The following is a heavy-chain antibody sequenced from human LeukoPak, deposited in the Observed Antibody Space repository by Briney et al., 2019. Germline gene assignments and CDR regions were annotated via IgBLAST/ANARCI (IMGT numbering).Heavy chain of an antibody. CDR1: GYTFTGYY. D-gene: IGHD5-18*01. Sequence: ASVKVSCKASGYTFTGYYMHWVRQAPGQGLEWMGWISAYSGNTNYAQKLQGRVTMTTDTSTSTAYMELRSLRSDDTAVYYCATNVDTAMIWGQGTLVTVSS. J-gene: IGHJ4*02. CDR2: ISAYSGNT. V-gene: IGHV1-18*04. CDR3: ATNVDTAMI.